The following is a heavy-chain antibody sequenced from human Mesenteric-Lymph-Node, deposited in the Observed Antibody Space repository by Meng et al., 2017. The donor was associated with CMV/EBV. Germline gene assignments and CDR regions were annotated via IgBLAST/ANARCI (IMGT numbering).Heavy chain of an antibody. CDR3: ATDTGGYGFDF. CDR1: GGSISGSSYY. V-gene: IGHV4-39*07. D-gene: IGHD2-15*01. Sequence: SETLSLTCTVSGGSISGSSYYWGWIRQPPGKGLEWIGNIYYSGSTYYSPSLKSRITISVDTSKNQFSLKLRSVTAADTAFYYCATDTGGYGFDFWGQGTLVTVSS. J-gene: IGHJ4*03. CDR2: IYYSGST.